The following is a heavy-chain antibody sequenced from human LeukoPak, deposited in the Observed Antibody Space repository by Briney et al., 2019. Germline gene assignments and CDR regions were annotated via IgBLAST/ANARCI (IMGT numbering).Heavy chain of an antibody. D-gene: IGHD3-10*01. Sequence: PGGSLRLSCAASGFTFSSYAMHRVRQAPGKGLEWVAVISYDGSNKYYADSVKGRFTISRDNSKNTLYLQMNSLRAEDTAVYYCARAYSTMVRGVINYWGQGTLVTVSS. V-gene: IGHV3-30-3*01. J-gene: IGHJ4*02. CDR3: ARAYSTMVRGVINY. CDR1: GFTFSSYA. CDR2: ISYDGSNK.